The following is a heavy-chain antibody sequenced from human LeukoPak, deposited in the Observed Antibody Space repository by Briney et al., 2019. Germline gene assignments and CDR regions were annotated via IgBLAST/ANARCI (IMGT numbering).Heavy chain of an antibody. V-gene: IGHV3-30-3*01. D-gene: IGHD6-13*01. CDR1: GFTFSSYA. Sequence: GRSLRLSCAASGFTFSSYAMHWVRQAPGKGLEWVAVISYDGSNKYYADSVKGRFTISRDNSKNTLYLQMNSLRAEDTAVYYCARDTYRSSWKRFDYWGQGTLVTVSS. J-gene: IGHJ4*02. CDR2: ISYDGSNK. CDR3: ARDTYRSSWKRFDY.